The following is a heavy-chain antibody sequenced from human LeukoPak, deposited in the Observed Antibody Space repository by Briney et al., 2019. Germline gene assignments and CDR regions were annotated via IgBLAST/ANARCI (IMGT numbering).Heavy chain of an antibody. V-gene: IGHV1-8*03. D-gene: IGHD2-8*01. J-gene: IGHJ4*02. CDR2: MSPNSGNT. CDR3: ARASKCTNGVCYNLFYFDY. CDR1: GYTFTSYD. Sequence: ASVKVSCKASGYTFTSYDINWVRQAAGQGLEWMGWMSPNSGNTGYAQKFQGRVTITRNTSISTAYMELSSLRSEDTAVYYCARASKCTNGVCYNLFYFDYWGQGTLVTVSS.